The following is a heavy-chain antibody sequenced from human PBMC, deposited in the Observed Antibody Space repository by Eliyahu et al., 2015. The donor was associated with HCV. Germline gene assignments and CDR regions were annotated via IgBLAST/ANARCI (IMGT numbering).Heavy chain of an antibody. V-gene: IGHV4-59*03. CDR3: AHGRGSYYYYGMDV. Sequence: QVQLQESGPGLVKPSETLSLTCTVSVGSISSYYWSWIRQPPGKGLEWIGYISYSGNTNYNPSLKSRVTISIDTSENQFSLDLISVTAADTAVYYCAHGRGSYYYYGMDVWGQGTTVTVSS. D-gene: IGHD2-21*01. CDR1: VGSISSYY. CDR2: ISYSGNT. J-gene: IGHJ6*02.